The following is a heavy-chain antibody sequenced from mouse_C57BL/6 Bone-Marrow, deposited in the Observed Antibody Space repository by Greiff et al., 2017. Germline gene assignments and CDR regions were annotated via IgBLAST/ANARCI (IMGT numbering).Heavy chain of an antibody. D-gene: IGHD2-4*01. J-gene: IGHJ2*01. V-gene: IGHV1-20*01. CDR1: GYSFTGYF. CDR2: INPYNGDT. Sequence: VQLQQSGPELVKPGASVKISCKASGYSFTGYFMNWVMQSHGKSLEWIGRINPYNGDTFYNQKFKGKATLTVDKSSSTAHMELRSLTSEDSAVYYCARSTMMTAYYFDYWGRGTTLTVSS. CDR3: ARSTMMTAYYFDY.